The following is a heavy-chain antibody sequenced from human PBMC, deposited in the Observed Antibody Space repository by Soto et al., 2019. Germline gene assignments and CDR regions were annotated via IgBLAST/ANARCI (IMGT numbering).Heavy chain of an antibody. CDR2: INAGNGNT. J-gene: IGHJ5*02. CDR1: GYTFTSYA. V-gene: IGHV1-3*01. CDR3: ARVGRYCGGGSCPHYWFDP. Sequence: ASVKVSCKASGYTFTSYAMHWVRQAPGQRLEWMGWINAGNGNTKYSQKFQGRVTITRDTSASTAYMELSSLRSEDTAVYYCARVGRYCGGGSCPHYWFDPWGQGTLVTVSS. D-gene: IGHD2-15*01.